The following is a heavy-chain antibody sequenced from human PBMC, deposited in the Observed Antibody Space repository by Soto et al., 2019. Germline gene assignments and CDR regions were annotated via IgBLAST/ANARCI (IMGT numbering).Heavy chain of an antibody. V-gene: IGHV3-23*01. CDR2: ISGSGGST. Sequence: HPGGSLRLSCAASGFTFSTYAMSWVRQATGKGLEWVSAISGSGGSTYYADSVKGRFTISRDNSKNTLYLQMNSLRAEDTAVYYCAKDRVSSTYYYYGMDVWGQGT. D-gene: IGHD2-2*01. CDR3: AKDRVSSTYYYYGMDV. CDR1: GFTFSTYA. J-gene: IGHJ6*02.